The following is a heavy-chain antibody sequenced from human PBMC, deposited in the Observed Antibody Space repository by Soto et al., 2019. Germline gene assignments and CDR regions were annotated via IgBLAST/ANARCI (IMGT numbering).Heavy chain of an antibody. Sequence: GGSLRLSCAASGFTVSSNCMSWVRQAPGKGLEWVSVIYSGGSTYYADSVKGRFTISRDNSKNTLYLQMNSLRAEDTAVYYCARGSSWYAYDYWGQGTLVTVSS. CDR3: ARGSSWYAYDY. CDR1: GFTVSSNC. CDR2: IYSGGST. J-gene: IGHJ4*02. V-gene: IGHV3-53*01. D-gene: IGHD6-13*01.